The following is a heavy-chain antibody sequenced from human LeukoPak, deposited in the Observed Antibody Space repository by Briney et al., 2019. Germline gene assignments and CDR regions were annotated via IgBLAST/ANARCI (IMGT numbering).Heavy chain of an antibody. Sequence: GGSLRLSCAASGFTFSSYAMHWVRQAPGKGLEWVAVISYDGSNKYYADSVKGRFTISRDNSKNTLYLQMNSLRAEDTAVYYCARENWATTTFFDYWGQGTLVTVSS. CDR2: ISYDGSNK. J-gene: IGHJ4*02. V-gene: IGHV3-30*04. CDR1: GFTFSSYA. CDR3: ARENWATTTFFDY. D-gene: IGHD1-26*01.